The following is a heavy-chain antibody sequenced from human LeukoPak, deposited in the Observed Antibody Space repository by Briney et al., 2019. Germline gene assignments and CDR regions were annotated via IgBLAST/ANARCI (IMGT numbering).Heavy chain of an antibody. Sequence: GGSLRLSCAASGFTFSSYAMSWVRQAPGKGLEWVSAISGSGGSTYYADSVKGRFTISRDNSKNTLYLQMNSLRAEDTAVYYCAKNGGRITMIVVVISFDYWGQGTLVTVSS. D-gene: IGHD3-22*01. CDR2: ISGSGGST. J-gene: IGHJ4*02. V-gene: IGHV3-23*01. CDR1: GFTFSSYA. CDR3: AKNGGRITMIVVVISFDY.